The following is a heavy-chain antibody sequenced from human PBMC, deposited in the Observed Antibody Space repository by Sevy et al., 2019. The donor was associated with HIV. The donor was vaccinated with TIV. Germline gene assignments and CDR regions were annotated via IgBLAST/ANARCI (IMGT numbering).Heavy chain of an antibody. D-gene: IGHD4-4*01. CDR1: GFTFGDYA. CDR2: IRIKTYGGTT. V-gene: IGHV3-49*03. CDR3: SREGFDYTTFMDV. J-gene: IGHJ6*01. Sequence: GGSLRLSCTTSGFTFGDYAMNWFRQAPGKGLEWVGFIRIKTYGGTTEYAASVKGRFTISRDDSKSIAYLQMNILKTEDTSIYYYSREGFDYTTFMDVWGQWTTVTVSS.